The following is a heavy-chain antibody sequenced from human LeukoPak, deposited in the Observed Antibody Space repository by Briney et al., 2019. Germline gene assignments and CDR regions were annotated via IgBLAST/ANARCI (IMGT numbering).Heavy chain of an antibody. V-gene: IGHV3-53*01. D-gene: IGHD2-2*02. Sequence: PGGSLRLSCAASGFTVSSNYMSWVRQAPGKGLEWVSVIYSGGSTYYADSVKGRFTISRDNSKNTLYLQMNSLRAEDTAVYYCARGAIGSIPYYYYYMDVWGKGTTVTVSS. CDR1: GFTVSSNY. J-gene: IGHJ6*03. CDR2: IYSGGST. CDR3: ARGAIGSIPYYYYYMDV.